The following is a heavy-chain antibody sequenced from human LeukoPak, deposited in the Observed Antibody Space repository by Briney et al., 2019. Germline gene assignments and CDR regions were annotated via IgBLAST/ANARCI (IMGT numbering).Heavy chain of an antibody. CDR3: ARRLSVGY. Sequence: GGGLRLSCAASGFTFSSYEMNWVRQAPGKGLEWGSYISSSGSTIYYAASVGGRFTISRNNDKNSLYLQMDSLRAEDTAVYFCARRLSVGYWGQGTLVTV. J-gene: IGHJ4*02. CDR2: ISSSGSTI. CDR1: GFTFSSYE. V-gene: IGHV3-48*03. D-gene: IGHD6-25*01.